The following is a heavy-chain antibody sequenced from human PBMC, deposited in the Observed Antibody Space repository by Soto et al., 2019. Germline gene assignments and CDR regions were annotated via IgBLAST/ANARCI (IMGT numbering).Heavy chain of an antibody. CDR1: GFTFSSDS. V-gene: IGHV3-48*02. Sequence: PGGSLRLSSAASGFTFSSDSMHWVRQAPGKGLEWVSYISSSSSTIYYADSVKGRFTISRDNAKNSLYLQMNSLRDEDTAVYYCARGVTIFGVALDAFDIWGQGT. CDR3: ARGVTIFGVALDAFDI. CDR2: ISSSSSTI. D-gene: IGHD3-3*01. J-gene: IGHJ3*02.